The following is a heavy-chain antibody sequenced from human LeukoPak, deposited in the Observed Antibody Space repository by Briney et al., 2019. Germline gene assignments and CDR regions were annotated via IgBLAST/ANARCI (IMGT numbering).Heavy chain of an antibody. CDR2: ISSRSDYI. J-gene: IGHJ4*02. D-gene: IGHD6-13*01. CDR1: GFTFSTYT. Sequence: GGSLRLSCAASGFTFSTYTMNWVRQAPGKGLEWVSCISSRSDYIFYADSVKGRFIISRDNAKNSLYLQMDSLGAEDTAVYYCARSAVQQLPDYWGQGTPVTVSS. V-gene: IGHV3-21*01. CDR3: ARSAVQQLPDY.